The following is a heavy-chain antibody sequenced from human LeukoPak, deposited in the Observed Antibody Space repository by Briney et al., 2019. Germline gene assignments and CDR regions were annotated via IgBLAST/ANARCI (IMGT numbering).Heavy chain of an antibody. D-gene: IGHD7-27*01. CDR3: ARAAKLGMGVGFDY. J-gene: IGHJ4*02. CDR1: GGSISSYY. CDR2: IYYSGST. V-gene: IGHV4-59*01. Sequence: SETLSLTCTVSGGSISSYYWSWIRQPPGKGLEWIGYIYYSGSTNYNPSLKSRVTISVDTSKNQFSLKLSSVTAADTAVYYCARAAKLGMGVGFDYWGQGTLVTVSS.